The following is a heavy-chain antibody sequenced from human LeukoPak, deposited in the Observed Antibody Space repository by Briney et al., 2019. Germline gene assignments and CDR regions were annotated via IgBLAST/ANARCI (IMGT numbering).Heavy chain of an antibody. V-gene: IGHV1-2*06. CDR1: GYTFTGYY. D-gene: IGHD3-3*01. Sequence: GASVKVSCKXSGYTFTGYYMHWVRQAPGQGLEWMGRINPNSGGTNYAQKFQGRVTMTRDTSISTAYMELSRLRSDDTAVYYCARDVDYDFWSGYYNSYWGQGILVTVSS. J-gene: IGHJ4*02. CDR3: ARDVDYDFWSGYYNSY. CDR2: INPNSGGT.